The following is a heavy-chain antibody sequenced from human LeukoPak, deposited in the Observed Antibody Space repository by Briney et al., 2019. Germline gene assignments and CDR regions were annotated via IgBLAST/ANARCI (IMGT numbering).Heavy chain of an antibody. D-gene: IGHD6-13*01. V-gene: IGHV4-59*12. CDR2: IYYSGST. CDR1: GGSISNYY. CDR3: ARGGVRVAAAGTSWFDP. J-gene: IGHJ5*02. Sequence: SETLSLTCTVSGGSISNYYWSWIRQPPGKGLEWIGYIYYSGSTNYNPSLKSRVTISVDTSKNQFSLKLSSVTAADTAVYYCARGGVRVAAAGTSWFDPWGQGTLVTVSS.